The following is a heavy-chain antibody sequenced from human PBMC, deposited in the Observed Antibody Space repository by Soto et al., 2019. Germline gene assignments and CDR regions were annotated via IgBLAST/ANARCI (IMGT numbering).Heavy chain of an antibody. V-gene: IGHV4-59*01. CDR2: IYYSGST. D-gene: IGHD1-26*01. J-gene: IGHJ4*02. CDR1: GGSISSYY. CDR3: ARVHSGSYPDY. Sequence: SETLSLTCTVSGGSISSYYWSWIRQPPGKGLEWIGYIYYSGSTNYNPSLKSRVTISVDTSKNQFSLKLSSVTAADTAVYYCARVHSGSYPDYWGQGNLVTVSS.